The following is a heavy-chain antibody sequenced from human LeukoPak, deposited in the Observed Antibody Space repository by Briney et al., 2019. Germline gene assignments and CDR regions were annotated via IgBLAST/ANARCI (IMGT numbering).Heavy chain of an antibody. CDR3: AKFFTGIPAFDI. CDR2: ISYDGSNK. J-gene: IGHJ3*02. V-gene: IGHV3-30*18. CDR1: GFTLSRYG. D-gene: IGHD3-9*01. Sequence: GGSLRLSCAASGFTLSRYGMHWVRQATGKGLEWVAVISYDGSNKYYADSVKGRFTISRDNSKNTLYLQMNSLRAEDTAVYYCAKFFTGIPAFDIWGQGTMVTVSS.